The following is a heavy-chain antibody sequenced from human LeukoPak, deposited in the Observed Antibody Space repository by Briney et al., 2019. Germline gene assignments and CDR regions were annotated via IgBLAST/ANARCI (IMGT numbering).Heavy chain of an antibody. Sequence: GASVKVSCKASGYTFTGYYMHWVRQAPGQGLEWMGWINPNSGGTNYAQKFQGRVTMTRDTSISTAYMELSRLRSDDTAVYYCARVSLWFGVDRYYYMDVWGKGTTVTISS. V-gene: IGHV1-2*02. J-gene: IGHJ6*03. D-gene: IGHD3-10*01. CDR3: ARVSLWFGVDRYYYMDV. CDR1: GYTFTGYY. CDR2: INPNSGGT.